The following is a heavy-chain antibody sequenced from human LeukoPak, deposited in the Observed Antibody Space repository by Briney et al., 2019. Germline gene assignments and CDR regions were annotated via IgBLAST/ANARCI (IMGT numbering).Heavy chain of an antibody. CDR3: ARDAVGANYYFDY. CDR2: INPSGGST. V-gene: IGHV1-46*01. Sequence: ASVKVSFKASGYTFTSYYMHWVRQAPGQGLEWMGIINPSGGSTSYAQKFQGRVTMTRDMSTSTVYMELSSLRSEDTAVYYCARDAVGANYYFDYWGQGTLVTVSS. J-gene: IGHJ4*02. D-gene: IGHD1-26*01. CDR1: GYTFTSYY.